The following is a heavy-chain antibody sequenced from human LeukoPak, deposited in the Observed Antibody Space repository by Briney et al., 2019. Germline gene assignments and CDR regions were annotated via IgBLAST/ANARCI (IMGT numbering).Heavy chain of an antibody. CDR1: GDSVSSNSAA. CDR3: ARVPLRYSYGYFDP. D-gene: IGHD5-18*01. V-gene: IGHV6-1*01. Sequence: SQTLSLTCALSGDSVSSNSAAWNWIRQSPSRGLEWLVRTYYRSRWYNDYAVSVKSRITINPDTSKNQFSLQLNSVTPEDTAVYYCARVPLRYSYGYFDPWGQGTLVTVSS. CDR2: TYYRSRWYN. J-gene: IGHJ5*02.